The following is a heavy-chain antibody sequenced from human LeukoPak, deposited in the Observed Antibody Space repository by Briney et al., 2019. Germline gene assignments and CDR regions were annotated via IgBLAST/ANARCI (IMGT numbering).Heavy chain of an antibody. J-gene: IGHJ5*02. D-gene: IGHD2-2*01. Sequence: PGGSLRLSCAASGFTFSSYGMHWVRQAPGKGLEWVAFIRYDGSNKYYADSVKGRFTISRDNSKNTLYLQMNSLRAEDTAVYYCAKFLVVPAAMGPFDPWGQGTLVTVSS. CDR3: AKFLVVPAAMGPFDP. CDR1: GFTFSSYG. V-gene: IGHV3-30*02. CDR2: IRYDGSNK.